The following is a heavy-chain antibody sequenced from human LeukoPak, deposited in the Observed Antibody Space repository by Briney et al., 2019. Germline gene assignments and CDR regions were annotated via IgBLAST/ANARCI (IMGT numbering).Heavy chain of an antibody. V-gene: IGHV3-21*01. CDR1: GFTFSSYS. CDR2: ISSSSSYI. CDR3: ARDVSSSSDFDY. D-gene: IGHD6-6*01. J-gene: IGHJ4*02. Sequence: PGGSLRLSCAASGFTFSSYSMNWVRQAPGKGLEWVSSISSSSSYIYYADSVKGRFTISRDNAKNSLYLQMNSLRAEDTAVYCCARDVSSSSDFDYWGQGTLVTVSS.